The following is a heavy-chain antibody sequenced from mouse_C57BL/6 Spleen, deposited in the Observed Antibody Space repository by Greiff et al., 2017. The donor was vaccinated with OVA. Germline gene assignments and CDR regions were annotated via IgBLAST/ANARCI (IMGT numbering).Heavy chain of an antibody. CDR3: ARARITTVVEDFDV. J-gene: IGHJ1*03. V-gene: IGHV1-64*01. CDR1: GYTFTSYW. Sequence: VQLQQPGAELVKPGASVKLSCKASGYTFTSYWMHWVKQRPGQGLEWIGMIHPNSGSTNYNEKFKSKATLTVDKSSSTAYMQLSSLTSEDSAVYYCARARITTVVEDFDVWGTGTTVTVSS. CDR2: IHPNSGST. D-gene: IGHD1-1*01.